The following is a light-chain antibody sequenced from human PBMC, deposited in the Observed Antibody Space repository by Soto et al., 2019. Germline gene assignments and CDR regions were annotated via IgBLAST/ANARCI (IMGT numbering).Light chain of an antibody. CDR1: QSISDT. CDR3: QQYGSSPLWT. V-gene: IGKV3-20*01. Sequence: DIVMTQSPDSLAVALGERGTLSSRASQSISDTLAWYQQKPGQAPPLLLYGASSRATGIPDRFSGSGSGTDFTLTISSLEPEDFAVYYCQQYGSSPLWTFGQGTKVDIK. J-gene: IGKJ1*01. CDR2: GAS.